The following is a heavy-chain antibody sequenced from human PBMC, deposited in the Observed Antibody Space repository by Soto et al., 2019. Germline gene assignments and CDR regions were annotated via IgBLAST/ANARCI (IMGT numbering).Heavy chain of an antibody. V-gene: IGHV2-5*02. CDR3: AHSLIANWGSRGPFDY. CDR2: MYWDDDK. J-gene: IGHJ4*02. Sequence: QITLKESGPTLVKPTQTLTLTCTFSGFSLSTSGVGVGWIRQPPGKALEWLALMYWDDDKRYSPSLKSRLTITMDTSKNPVVLKMTNMGPVDTATYFYAHSLIANWGSRGPFDYWGQGTLVTVSS. D-gene: IGHD7-27*01. CDR1: GFSLSTSGVG.